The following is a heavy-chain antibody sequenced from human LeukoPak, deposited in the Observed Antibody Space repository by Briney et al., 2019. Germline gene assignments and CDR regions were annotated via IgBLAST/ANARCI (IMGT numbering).Heavy chain of an antibody. J-gene: IGHJ5*02. V-gene: IGHV4-34*01. CDR2: INHSGST. D-gene: IGHD2-2*01. CDR1: GGSFSGYY. CDR3: ARARIVVVPAAKAPFDP. Sequence: SETLSLTCAVYGGSFSGYYWSWIRQPPGKGLEWIGEINHSGSTNYNPSLKSRVTIPVDTSKNQFSLKLSSVTAADTAVYYCARARIVVVPAAKAPFDPWGQGTLVTVSS.